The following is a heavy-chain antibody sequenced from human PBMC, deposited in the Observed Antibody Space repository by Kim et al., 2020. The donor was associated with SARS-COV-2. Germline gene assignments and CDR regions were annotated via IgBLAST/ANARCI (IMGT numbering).Heavy chain of an antibody. Sequence: GGSLRLSCAASGFTFSSYGMHWVRQAPGKGLEWVAVISYDGSNKYYVDSVKGRFTISRDNSKNTLYLQMNSLRAEDTAVYYCARDSQKAGYYDSSGHRRGGGAIDYWGQGTLVTVSS. J-gene: IGHJ4*02. V-gene: IGHV3-33*05. CDR3: ARDSQKAGYYDSSGHRRGGGAIDY. CDR2: ISYDGSNK. CDR1: GFTFSSYG. D-gene: IGHD3-22*01.